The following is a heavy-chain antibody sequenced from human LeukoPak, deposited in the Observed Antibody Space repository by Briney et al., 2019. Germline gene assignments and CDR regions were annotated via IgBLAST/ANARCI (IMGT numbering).Heavy chain of an antibody. CDR1: GFTFSSYA. CDR2: ISYDGSNK. Sequence: GRSLRLSCAASGFTFSSYAMHWVRQAPGKWLELVAVISYDGSNKYYADSVKGQFTISRDNSKNTLYLQMNSLRAEDTAVYYCARPLPTMIVVRPPHYWGQGTLVTVSS. J-gene: IGHJ4*02. V-gene: IGHV3-30-3*01. D-gene: IGHD3-22*01. CDR3: ARPLPTMIVVRPPHY.